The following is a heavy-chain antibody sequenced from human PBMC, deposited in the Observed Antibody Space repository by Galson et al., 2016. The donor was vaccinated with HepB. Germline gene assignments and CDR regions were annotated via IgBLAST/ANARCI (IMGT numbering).Heavy chain of an antibody. CDR2: ISYDGSNK. V-gene: IGHV3-30-3*01. D-gene: IGHD6-19*01. CDR1: GFTFSSYA. Sequence: SLRLSCAASGFTFSSYAMHWVRQAPGKGLEWVAVISYDGSNKYYTDSVKGRFTIPRDNSKNTLYLQMNSLRAEDTAVYYCARAASSVAAYWYFDLWGRGSLVTVSS. J-gene: IGHJ2*01. CDR3: ARAASSVAAYWYFDL.